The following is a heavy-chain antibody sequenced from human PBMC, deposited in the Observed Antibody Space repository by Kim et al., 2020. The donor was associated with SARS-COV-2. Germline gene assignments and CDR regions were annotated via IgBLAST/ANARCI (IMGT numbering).Heavy chain of an antibody. V-gene: IGHV3-48*02. CDR3: ATKGVLLWFGELLVPMDV. Sequence: GGSLRLSCAASGFTFSSYSMNWVRQAPGKGLEWVSYISSSSSTIYYADSVKGRFTISIDNAKNSLYLQMNSLRDEDTAVYYCATKGVLLWFGELLVPMDVWGQGTTVTVSS. CDR2: ISSSSSTI. D-gene: IGHD3-10*01. J-gene: IGHJ6*02. CDR1: GFTFSSYS.